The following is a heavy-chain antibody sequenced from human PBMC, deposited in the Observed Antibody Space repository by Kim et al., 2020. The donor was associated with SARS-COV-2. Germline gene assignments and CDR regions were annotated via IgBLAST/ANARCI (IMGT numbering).Heavy chain of an antibody. V-gene: IGHV3-23*03. J-gene: IGHJ6*02. D-gene: IGHD6-19*01. Sequence: GGSLRLSCAASGFTFSSYAMSWVRQAPGKGLEWVSVIYSGGSTTYSPDSVKGLFTISRDNSKNTLYLQMNSLRAEDTAVYYCAKGRHSSSTADMDVWGHGTTVTVSS. CDR3: AKGRHSSSTADMDV. CDR2: IYSGGSTT. CDR1: GFTFSSYA.